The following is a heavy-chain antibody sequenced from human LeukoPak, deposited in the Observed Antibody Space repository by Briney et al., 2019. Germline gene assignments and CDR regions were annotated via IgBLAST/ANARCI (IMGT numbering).Heavy chain of an antibody. CDR1: GGSFRGYY. CDR2: INHSGST. V-gene: IGHV4-34*01. D-gene: IGHD6-6*01. J-gene: IGHJ6*02. Sequence: PSETLSLTCAVYGGSFRGYYWSWIRQPPGKGLEWIGEINHSGSTNYNPSLKSRVTISVDTSKNQFSLKLSSVTAADTAVYYCARGRVAARRYYYYYYGMDVWGQGTTVTVSS. CDR3: ARGRVAARRYYYYYYGMDV.